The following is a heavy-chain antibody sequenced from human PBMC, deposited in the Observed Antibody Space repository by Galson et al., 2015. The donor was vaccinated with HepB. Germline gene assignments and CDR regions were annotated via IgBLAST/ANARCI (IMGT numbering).Heavy chain of an antibody. CDR3: AKKNGALRSPYYYYMDV. Sequence: SVKVSCKASGGTFSSYAISWVRQAPGQGLEWMGGIIPIFGTANYAQKFQGRVTITADESTSTAYMELSSLRSEDTAVYYCAKKNGALRSPYYYYMDVWGKGTTVTVSS. J-gene: IGHJ6*03. CDR2: IIPIFGTA. D-gene: IGHD1-26*01. V-gene: IGHV1-69*13. CDR1: GGTFSSYA.